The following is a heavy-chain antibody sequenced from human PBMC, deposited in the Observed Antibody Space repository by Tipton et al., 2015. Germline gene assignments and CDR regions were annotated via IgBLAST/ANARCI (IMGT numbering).Heavy chain of an antibody. V-gene: IGHV4-39*01. CDR2: IYSSGST. J-gene: IGHJ4*02. Sequence: TLSLTCSVSGGSISSGSYYWHWIRQPPGKGLEWIGTIYSSGSTFYNPSLKSRLTISLDTSKNQFNLNLSSVTAADRAVYYCASSNYYDTCWYWGQGTLVTVSS. CDR3: ASSNYYDTCWY. CDR1: GGSISSGSYY. D-gene: IGHD3-22*01.